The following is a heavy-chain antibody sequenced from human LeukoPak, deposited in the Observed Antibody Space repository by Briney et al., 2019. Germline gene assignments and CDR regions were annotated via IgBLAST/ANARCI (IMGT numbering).Heavy chain of an antibody. CDR2: IHHFGISK. V-gene: IGHV3-23*01. CDR3: AKDQPFDY. J-gene: IGHJ4*02. Sequence: GGSLRLSCAASGFTFNDYAMTWVRHAPGKGLEWVASIHHFGISKYYADSVKGRFTISRDNSKNTLYLQMNSLRAEDTAVYYCAKDQPFDYWGQGTLVTVSS. CDR1: GFTFNDYA.